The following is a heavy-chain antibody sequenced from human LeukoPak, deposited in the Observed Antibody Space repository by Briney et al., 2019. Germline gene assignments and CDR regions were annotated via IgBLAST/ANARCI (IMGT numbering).Heavy chain of an antibody. Sequence: ASVKVSCKASGYTFTDYFLHWVRQAPGQGLEWMGWISPNSGGTDYAQKFQGRVTMTRDTSISSAYMELSGLTSDDTAVYYCAREAGETHNTGIDSWGQGTLVTVSS. D-gene: IGHD1-14*01. J-gene: IGHJ4*02. CDR3: AREAGETHNTGIDS. V-gene: IGHV1-2*02. CDR1: GYTFTDYF. CDR2: ISPNSGGT.